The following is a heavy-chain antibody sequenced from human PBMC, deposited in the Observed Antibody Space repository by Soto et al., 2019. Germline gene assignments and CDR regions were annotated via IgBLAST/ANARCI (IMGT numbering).Heavy chain of an antibody. D-gene: IGHD3-3*01. CDR1: GGSISSGGYY. V-gene: IGHV4-31*03. J-gene: IGHJ4*02. CDR3: ARTYYDFWSGYPIFDY. Sequence: SETLSLTCTVSGGSISSGGYYWSWIRQHPGKGLEWIGYIYYSGSTYYSPSLKSRVTISVDTSKNQFSLKLSSVTAADTAVYYCARTYYDFWSGYPIFDYWGQGTLVTVSS. CDR2: IYYSGST.